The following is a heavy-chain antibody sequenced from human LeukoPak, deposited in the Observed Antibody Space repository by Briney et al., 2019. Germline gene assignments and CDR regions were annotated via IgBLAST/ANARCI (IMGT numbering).Heavy chain of an antibody. CDR3: ARDILTGYYNYYYYYMDV. V-gene: IGHV4-34*01. Sequence: SETLSLTCAVYGGSFSGYYWSWIRHPPGKGLEWIGEINHSGSTNYNPSLKSRVTMSVDTSKNQFSLKLSSVTAADTAVYYCARDILTGYYNYYYYYMDVWGKGTTVTISS. CDR1: GGSFSGYY. CDR2: INHSGST. J-gene: IGHJ6*03. D-gene: IGHD3-9*01.